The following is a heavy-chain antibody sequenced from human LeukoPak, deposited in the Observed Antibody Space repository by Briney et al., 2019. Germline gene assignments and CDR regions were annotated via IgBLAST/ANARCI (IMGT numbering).Heavy chain of an antibody. J-gene: IGHJ4*02. CDR3: ASGGTMVRGVIFY. V-gene: IGHV3-74*01. CDR2: INSDGSST. Sequence: QPGGSLRLSCAASAFTFSSYWMHWDRQAPGKGLVWVSRINSDGSSTSYADSVKGRFTISRDNAKNTLYLQMNSLRAEDTAVYYCASGGTMVRGVIFYWGQGTLVTVSS. D-gene: IGHD3-10*01. CDR1: AFTFSSYW.